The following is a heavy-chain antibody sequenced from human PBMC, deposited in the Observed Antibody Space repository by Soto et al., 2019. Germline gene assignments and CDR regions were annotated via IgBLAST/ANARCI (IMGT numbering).Heavy chain of an antibody. CDR2: ISSSGSTI. J-gene: IGHJ4*02. V-gene: IGHV3-11*04. Sequence: EGSLRLSCAASRFTFSDYYMSWIRQAPGKGLEWVSYISSSGSTIYYADSVKGRFTISRDNAKNSLYLQMNSLRAEDTAVYYCARDIGAYYYDSSGYYPGYWGQGTLVTVSS. CDR3: ARDIGAYYYDSSGYYPGY. CDR1: RFTFSDYY. D-gene: IGHD3-22*01.